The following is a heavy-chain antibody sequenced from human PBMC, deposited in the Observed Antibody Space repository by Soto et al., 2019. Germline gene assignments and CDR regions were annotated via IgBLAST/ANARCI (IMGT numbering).Heavy chain of an antibody. J-gene: IGHJ4*02. CDR1: GFTFSSYA. Sequence: GGSRLSCSASGFTFSSYAMHWVRQAPGKGLEYVSAISSNGGSTYYADSVKGRFTISRDNSKNTLYLQMSSLRAEDTAVYYCVKDLNSGYDFFDYWGQGTLVTVSS. CDR2: ISSNGGST. V-gene: IGHV3-64D*09. CDR3: VKDLNSGYDFFDY. D-gene: IGHD5-12*01.